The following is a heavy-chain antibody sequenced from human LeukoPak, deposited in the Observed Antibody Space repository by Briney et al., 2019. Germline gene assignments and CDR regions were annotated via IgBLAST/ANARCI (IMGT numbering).Heavy chain of an antibody. Sequence: GRSLRLSCAASGFTFDDYAMHWVRQAPGKGLEWVSGISWNGGSIGYADSVKGRFTISRDNAKNSLYLQMNSLRAEDTALYYCAKAGAYYDILTDYYYYYGMDVWGQGTTVTVSS. V-gene: IGHV3-9*01. D-gene: IGHD3-9*01. J-gene: IGHJ6*02. CDR3: AKAGAYYDILTDYYYYYGMDV. CDR1: GFTFDDYA. CDR2: ISWNGGSI.